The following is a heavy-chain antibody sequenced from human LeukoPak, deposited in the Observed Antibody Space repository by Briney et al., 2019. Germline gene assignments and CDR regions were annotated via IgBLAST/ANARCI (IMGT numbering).Heavy chain of an antibody. Sequence: PGGSLRLSCAASGFTFSSYWMSWVRQAPGKGLEWVANIKQDGSEKYYVDSVKGRFTISRDNAKNSLYLQMNSLRAEDTAVYYCARVLVSSGPFFDYWGQGTLVTVSS. V-gene: IGHV3-7*01. CDR1: GFTFSSYW. CDR3: ARVLVSSGPFFDY. D-gene: IGHD3-22*01. J-gene: IGHJ4*02. CDR2: IKQDGSEK.